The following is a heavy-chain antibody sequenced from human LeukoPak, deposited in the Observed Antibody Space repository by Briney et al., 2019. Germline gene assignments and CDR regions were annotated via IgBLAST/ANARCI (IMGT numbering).Heavy chain of an antibody. D-gene: IGHD4-11*01. CDR1: GFTFSSYA. J-gene: IGHJ4*02. Sequence: GGSLRLSCAASGFTFSSYAMSWVRQAPGKGLGWVSAISGSGGNTYNADSVEGRFTISRDNSKNTLYLQMNSLRAEDTAVYYCARGDYSDYYYFDYWGQGILVTVSS. CDR2: ISGSGGNT. CDR3: ARGDYSDYYYFDY. V-gene: IGHV3-23*01.